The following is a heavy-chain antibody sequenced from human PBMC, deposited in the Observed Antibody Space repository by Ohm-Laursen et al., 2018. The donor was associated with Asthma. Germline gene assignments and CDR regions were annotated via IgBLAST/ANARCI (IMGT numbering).Heavy chain of an antibody. Sequence: GASVKVSCKASGYSLSSNAISWVRQAPGQRPEWMGWIYIRNTNYAPKFRDRITPSTDTSTNTAYMDLRSLRSDDTAVYYCVRDVVDRFDFWGQGSLVIVSS. J-gene: IGHJ4*02. CDR1: GYSLSSNA. CDR3: VRDVVDRFDF. V-gene: IGHV1-18*04. CDR2: IYIRNT. D-gene: IGHD2-21*01.